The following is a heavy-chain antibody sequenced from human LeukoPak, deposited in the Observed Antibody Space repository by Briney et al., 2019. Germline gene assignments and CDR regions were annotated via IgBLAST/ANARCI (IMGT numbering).Heavy chain of an antibody. J-gene: IGHJ4*02. D-gene: IGHD6-19*01. V-gene: IGHV4-38-2*02. CDR1: GYLITTGSY. Sequence: PSETLSLTCTVPGYLITTGSYWTWIRQPPGKGLEWIASIYYSGSTYYNPSLKSGSTYYNPSLKSRVSISQDTSKNQFSLKLSSVTDADTAVYYCARGGGIAVSGEWGQGTLVTVSS. CDR2: IYYSGSTYYNPSLKSGST. CDR3: ARGGGIAVSGE.